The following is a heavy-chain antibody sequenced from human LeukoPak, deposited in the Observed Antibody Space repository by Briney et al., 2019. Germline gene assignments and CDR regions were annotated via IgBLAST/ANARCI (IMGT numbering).Heavy chain of an antibody. CDR2: IGTAGDT. CDR3: ARVQLYYDFWGMDV. CDR1: GFTFSSYD. D-gene: IGHD3-3*01. V-gene: IGHV3-13*01. J-gene: IGHJ6*02. Sequence: GGSLRLSSAASGFTFSSYDMHWVRQATGKGLEWVSAIGTAGDTYYPGSVKGRFTISRENAKNSLYLQMNSLRAGDAAVYYCARVQLYYDFWGMDVWGQGTTVTVSS.